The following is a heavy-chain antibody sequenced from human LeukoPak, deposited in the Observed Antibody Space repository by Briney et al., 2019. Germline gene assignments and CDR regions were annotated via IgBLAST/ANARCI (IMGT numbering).Heavy chain of an antibody. CDR3: ARQSTVNANWYFDL. V-gene: IGHV1-3*01. J-gene: IGHJ2*01. D-gene: IGHD4-17*01. CDR1: GYAFTSYN. CDR2: INAGNGNT. Sequence: ASVKVSCKASGYAFTSYNIHWVRQAPGQRPEWMGWINAGNGNTKYSQKFQGRVTITRDTSASIAHMEMSSLRSEDTAVYNCARQSTVNANWYFDLWGRGTLVTVSS.